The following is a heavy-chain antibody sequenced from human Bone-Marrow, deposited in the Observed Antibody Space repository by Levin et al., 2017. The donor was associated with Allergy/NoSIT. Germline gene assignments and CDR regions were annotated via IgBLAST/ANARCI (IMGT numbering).Heavy chain of an antibody. V-gene: IGHV4-59*01. CDR1: GGSISNYY. J-gene: IGHJ4*02. CDR2: IYYTGYT. Sequence: GSLRLSCTVSGGSISNYYWSWIRQPPGKGLEWIGYIYYTGYTSYSPSLRSRVTISVDTSKNQFSLRLNSVTAADTAVYYCARSSGKMAVNNAYDYWGQGTLVTVSS. CDR3: ARSSGKMAVNNAYDY. D-gene: IGHD1/OR15-1a*01.